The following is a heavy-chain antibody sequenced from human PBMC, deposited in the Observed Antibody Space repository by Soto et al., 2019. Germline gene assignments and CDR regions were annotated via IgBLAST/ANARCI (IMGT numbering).Heavy chain of an antibody. J-gene: IGHJ4*02. CDR1: GFTFRTYW. D-gene: IGHD4-17*01. CDR2: INSDGSST. CDR3: ASLTTEVTMGGY. Sequence: EVQLVESGGGLVQPGGSLRLSCAASGFTFRTYWMHWVRQAPGKGLVWVSRINSDGSSTSYADSVKGRFTISRDNANNTLYLQMNSLRAEDTAVYYCASLTTEVTMGGYWGQGTLVTVSS. V-gene: IGHV3-74*01.